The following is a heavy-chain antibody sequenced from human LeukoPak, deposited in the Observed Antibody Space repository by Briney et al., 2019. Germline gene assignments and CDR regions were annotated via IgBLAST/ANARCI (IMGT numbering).Heavy chain of an antibody. CDR1: GGTFSSYA. Sequence: ASVKVSCKASGGTFSSYAISWVRQAPGQGLEWMGRIIPILGIANYAQKFQGRVTITADKSTSTAYMELSSLRSEYTAVYYCARNPGGIAAAAPPGPFDYWGQGTLVTVSS. D-gene: IGHD6-13*01. CDR3: ARNPGGIAAAAPPGPFDY. V-gene: IGHV1-69*04. CDR2: IIPILGIA. J-gene: IGHJ4*02.